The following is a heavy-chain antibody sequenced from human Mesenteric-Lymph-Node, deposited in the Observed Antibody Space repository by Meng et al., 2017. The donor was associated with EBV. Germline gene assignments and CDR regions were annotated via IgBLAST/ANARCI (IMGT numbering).Heavy chain of an antibody. CDR3: TRTPTLYNWNDDY. Sequence: GRKAGAHWEVSCRPSGYSLNSSSLHWVRQAPGKSLEWMGWINACNGNTVYSQKFQDRIIMTRDISASTAYMELSSLTSEDTALYYCTRTPTLYNWNDDYWGQGTLVTVSS. CDR1: GYSLNSSS. CDR2: INACNGNT. D-gene: IGHD1-20*01. V-gene: IGHV1-3*01. J-gene: IGHJ4*02.